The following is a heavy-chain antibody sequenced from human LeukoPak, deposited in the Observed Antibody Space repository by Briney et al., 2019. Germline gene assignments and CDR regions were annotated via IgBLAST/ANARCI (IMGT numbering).Heavy chain of an antibody. V-gene: IGHV3-30*18. CDR3: AKREGTDSSGYQFDY. J-gene: IGHJ4*02. CDR1: GFTFSSYG. Sequence: PGGSLRLSCAASGFTFSSYGMDWVRQAPGKGREWVAVILYDGSNKYYADSVKGRFTITRDNTKNTLYLQMNSLRGEDTAVYYCAKREGTDSSGYQFDYWGQGTLVTVSS. D-gene: IGHD3-22*01. CDR2: ILYDGSNK.